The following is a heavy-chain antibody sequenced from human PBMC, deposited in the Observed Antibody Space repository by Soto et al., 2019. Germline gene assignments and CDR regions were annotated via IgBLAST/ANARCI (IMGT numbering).Heavy chain of an antibody. Sequence: GASVKVSCKASGGTFSSYTISWVRQAPGQGLEWMGRIIPILGIANYAQKFQGRVTITADKSTSTAYMELSSLRSEDTAVYYCARDFYDILTGLHYYYGMDVWGQGTTVTVSS. CDR3: ARDFYDILTGLHYYYGMDV. CDR2: IIPILGIA. CDR1: GGTFSSYT. D-gene: IGHD3-9*01. J-gene: IGHJ6*02. V-gene: IGHV1-69*04.